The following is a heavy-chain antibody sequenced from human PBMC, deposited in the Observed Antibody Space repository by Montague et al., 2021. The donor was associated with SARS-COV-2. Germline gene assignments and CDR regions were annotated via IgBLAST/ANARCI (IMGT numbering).Heavy chain of an antibody. CDR2: VYPAYSDT. J-gene: IGHJ4*02. CDR1: GYSFAKYW. D-gene: IGHD3-16*01. Sequence: QSGEEVKKPGESLTISCKGSGYSFAKYWIGWLRQMPGKGLEWMGIVYPAYSDTRYSPSFQAQVTISAEKSISTTYLPWSSLQASDTARYYCAILYDSCGSAADYWGQGTLVTGSS. V-gene: IGHV5-51*01. CDR3: AILYDSCGSAADY.